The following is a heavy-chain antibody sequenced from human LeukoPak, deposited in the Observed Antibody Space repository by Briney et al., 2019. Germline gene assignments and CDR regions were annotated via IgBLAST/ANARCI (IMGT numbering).Heavy chain of an antibody. Sequence: SETLSLTCSVSGASLSSYYWGWIRQSPGKGLEWLGYISDTGKTDYNPSLKSRGTLSLDTSKNQFSLRLTSVTAADTAVYYCVAGYYEPFDNWGQGTLVTVSS. CDR3: VAGYYEPFDN. J-gene: IGHJ4*02. V-gene: IGHV4-59*01. CDR2: ISDTGKT. CDR1: GASLSSYY. D-gene: IGHD3-3*01.